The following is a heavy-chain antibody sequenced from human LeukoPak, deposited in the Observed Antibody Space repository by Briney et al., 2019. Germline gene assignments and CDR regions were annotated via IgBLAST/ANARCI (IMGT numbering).Heavy chain of an antibody. V-gene: IGHV3-21*01. Sequence: GGSLRLSCAASGFTFSSYRMNWLRQAPGKGLEWVSSISSSSSYIYYADSVKGRFTISRDNAKNSLYLQMNSLRAEDTAVYYCAKKAVTANYYYYYMDVWGKGTTVTVSS. D-gene: IGHD4-11*01. CDR3: AKKAVTANYYYYYMDV. J-gene: IGHJ6*03. CDR1: GFTFSSYR. CDR2: ISSSSSYI.